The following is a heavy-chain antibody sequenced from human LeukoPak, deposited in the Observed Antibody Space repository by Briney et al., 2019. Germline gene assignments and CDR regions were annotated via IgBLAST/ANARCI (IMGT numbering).Heavy chain of an antibody. J-gene: IGHJ4*02. CDR1: GFTFSSYA. CDR3: ARADSGSYYY. V-gene: IGHV3-64*01. CDR2: ISSNGGST. Sequence: PGRSLRLSCAASGFTFSSYAMHWVRQAPGKGLEYVSAISSNGGSTYYANSVKGRFTISRDNSKNTLYLQMGSLRAEDMAVYYCARADSGSYYYWGQGTLVTVSS. D-gene: IGHD1-26*01.